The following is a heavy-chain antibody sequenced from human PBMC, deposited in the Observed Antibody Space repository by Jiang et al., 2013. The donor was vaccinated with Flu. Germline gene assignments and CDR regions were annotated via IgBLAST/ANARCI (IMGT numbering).Heavy chain of an antibody. J-gene: IGHJ4*02. D-gene: IGHD3-3*01. V-gene: IGHV3-43D*03. CDR3: AKGAEYYDFWSGYFTIDY. Sequence: LEWVSLISWDGGSTYYADSVKGRFTISRDNSKNSLYLQMNSLRAEDTALYYCAKGAEYYDFWSGYFTIDYWGQGTLVTVSS. CDR2: ISWDGGST.